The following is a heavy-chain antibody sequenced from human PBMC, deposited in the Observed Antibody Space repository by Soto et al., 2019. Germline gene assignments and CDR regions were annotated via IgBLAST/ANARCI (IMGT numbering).Heavy chain of an antibody. CDR3: TRGHLYYDSSGYSHNWFDP. D-gene: IGHD3-22*01. CDR2: IRSKANSYAT. J-gene: IGHJ5*02. CDR1: GFTFSGSA. V-gene: IGHV3-73*01. Sequence: GGSLRLSCAASGFTFSGSAMHWVRQASGKGLEWVGRIRSKANSYATAYAASVKGRFTTSRDDSKNTAYLQMNSLKTEDTAVYYCTRGHLYYDSSGYSHNWFDPWGQGTLVTVSS.